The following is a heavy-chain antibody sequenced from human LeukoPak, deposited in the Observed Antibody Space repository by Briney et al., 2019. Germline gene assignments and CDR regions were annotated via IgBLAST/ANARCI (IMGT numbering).Heavy chain of an antibody. J-gene: IGHJ5*02. CDR1: GGSFSSYY. CDR3: ARGGYSYGYHNWFDP. CDR2: INYSGST. Sequence: SETLSLTCTVSGGSFSSYYWSWIRQPPGQGLEWIGYINYSGSTNYNPSHKSRGTLSVDTSKNQFSLKLSSVTAADTAVYYCARGGYSYGYHNWFDPWGQGTLVTVSS. V-gene: IGHV4-59*01. D-gene: IGHD5-18*01.